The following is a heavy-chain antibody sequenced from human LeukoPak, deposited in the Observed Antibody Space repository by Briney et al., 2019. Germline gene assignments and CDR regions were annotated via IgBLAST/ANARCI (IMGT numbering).Heavy chain of an antibody. CDR3: ARSGIAQPEYYFDY. J-gene: IGHJ4*02. Sequence: SETLSLTCTVSGGSISSSPYYWGWIRHPPGKGLEWIGSVGYRGRTSYNPSFKSRVTVSADTSKNQFSLKLRSVTAADTAVYYCARSGIAQPEYYFDYWGQGTLVTVSS. CDR2: VGYRGRT. CDR1: GGSISSSPYY. D-gene: IGHD6-13*01. V-gene: IGHV4-39*07.